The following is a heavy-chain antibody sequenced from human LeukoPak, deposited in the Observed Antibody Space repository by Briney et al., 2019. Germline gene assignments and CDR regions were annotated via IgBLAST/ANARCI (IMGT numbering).Heavy chain of an antibody. CDR3: ARSSGYDSWFDS. CDR1: GFTFSDYY. J-gene: IGHJ5*01. D-gene: IGHD5-12*01. Sequence: GGSLRLSCAASGFTFSDYYMHWVRQAPGKGLEWVAFIRYDGSNKYYADSVKGRFTISRDNAKNSLYLQMNSLRAEDTAIYYCARSSGYDSWFDSWGQGTLVTVSS. CDR2: IRYDGSNK. V-gene: IGHV3-30*02.